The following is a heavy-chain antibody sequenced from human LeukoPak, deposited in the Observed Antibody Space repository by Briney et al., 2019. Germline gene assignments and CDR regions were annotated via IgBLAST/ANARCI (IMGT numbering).Heavy chain of an antibody. CDR1: GYTFTDYY. J-gene: IGHJ4*02. D-gene: IGHD1-26*01. Sequence: GASVKVSCKASGYTFTDYYIHWVRQAPGQGLEWMGWISGNNDNPNYGQKFQGRFTVTTDSSTSTAYMELRNLTFDDTAVYYCARDGTSADDYWGQGTLVTVSS. V-gene: IGHV1-18*04. CDR2: ISGNNDNP. CDR3: ARDGTSADDY.